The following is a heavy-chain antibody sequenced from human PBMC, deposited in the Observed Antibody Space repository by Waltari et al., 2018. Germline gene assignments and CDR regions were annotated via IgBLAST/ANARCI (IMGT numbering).Heavy chain of an antibody. J-gene: IGHJ4*02. CDR1: GGSFSGYY. D-gene: IGHD5-12*01. Sequence: QVQLQQWGAGLLKPSETLSLTCAVSGGSFSGYYWSWIRQPPGKGLDWIGEINHSGSNNYNTFLKSRVTISGETSKNQFSLKLSSVTAADKAVYYWAVTAQYSGYSWRYFDYWGQGNLVTVS. CDR2: INHSGSN. V-gene: IGHV4-34*01. CDR3: AVTAQYSGYSWRYFDY.